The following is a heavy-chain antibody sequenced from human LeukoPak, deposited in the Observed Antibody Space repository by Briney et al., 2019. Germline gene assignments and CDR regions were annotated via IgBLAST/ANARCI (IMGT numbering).Heavy chain of an antibody. Sequence: SETLTLTCTVSGGSISSSSYYWGWIRQPPGKGLEWIGSIYYSGSTYYNPSLKSRVTISVDTSKNQFSLKLSSVTAADTAVYYCARSSGASGVAFDIWGQGTMVTVSS. V-gene: IGHV4-39*01. J-gene: IGHJ3*02. CDR2: IYYSGST. CDR1: GGSISSSSYY. CDR3: ARSSGASGVAFDI. D-gene: IGHD1-26*01.